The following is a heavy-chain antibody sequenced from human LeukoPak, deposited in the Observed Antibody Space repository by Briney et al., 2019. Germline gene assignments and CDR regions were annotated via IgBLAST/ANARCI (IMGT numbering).Heavy chain of an antibody. CDR2: MNPNSGNT. CDR1: GYTFTSYD. D-gene: IGHD4-23*01. J-gene: IGHJ4*02. CDR3: ARGAVVHGGNSPLDY. V-gene: IGHV1-8*03. Sequence: ASVKVSCKASGYTFTSYDINWVRQATGQGLEWVGWMNPNSGNTGYAQKFQGRVTITRNTSISTAYMELSSLRSEDTAVYYCARGAVVHGGNSPLDYWGQGTLVTVSS.